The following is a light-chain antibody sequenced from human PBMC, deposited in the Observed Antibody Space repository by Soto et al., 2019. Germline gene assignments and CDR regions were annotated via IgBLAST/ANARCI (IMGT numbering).Light chain of an antibody. J-gene: IGLJ3*02. V-gene: IGLV4-69*01. CDR3: QTWSTDIRV. CDR1: SGHNSYA. Sequence: QPVLTQPRSASASLGASVKLTCTLSSGHNSYALAWHQQQPEKGPRYLMKLNSDGSHSKGDGIPDRFSGSSSGAERYLTISSLQSEDEADYYCQTWSTDIRVFGGGTKLTVL. CDR2: LNSDGSH.